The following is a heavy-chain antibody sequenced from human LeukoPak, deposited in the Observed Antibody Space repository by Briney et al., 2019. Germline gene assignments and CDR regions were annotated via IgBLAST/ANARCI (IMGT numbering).Heavy chain of an antibody. V-gene: IGHV1-46*01. D-gene: IGHD3-10*01. J-gene: IGHJ5*02. CDR3: ARDRLRLYYYGSGSYYNVRWFDP. Sequence: ASVKVSCKASGYTFTSYYMHWVRQAPGQGLEWMGIINPSGGSTSYAQKFQGRVTMTRDTSTSTVYMELSSLRSEDTAVYYCARDRLRLYYYGSGSYYNVRWFDPWGQGTLVTVSS. CDR2: INPSGGST. CDR1: GYTFTSYY.